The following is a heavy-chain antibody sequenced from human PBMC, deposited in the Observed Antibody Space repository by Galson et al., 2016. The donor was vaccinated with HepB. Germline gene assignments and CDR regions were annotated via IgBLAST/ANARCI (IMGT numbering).Heavy chain of an antibody. Sequence: SETLSLTCSVSGGSIKDSQYYWSWVRQSPGKGLEWLGYVYHGGSSGYNPSLRSRVTISLDASSNQFSVKLTSGTAADTAVYYCARQSTSWPHSYALDVWGQGSTVIVSS. D-gene: IGHD2-2*01. V-gene: IGHV4-59*08. CDR1: GGSIKDSQYY. J-gene: IGHJ6*02. CDR3: ARQSTSWPHSYALDV. CDR2: VYHGGSS.